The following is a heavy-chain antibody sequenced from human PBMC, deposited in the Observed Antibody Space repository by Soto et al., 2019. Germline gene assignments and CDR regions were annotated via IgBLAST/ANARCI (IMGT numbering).Heavy chain of an antibody. CDR2: IYYSGST. J-gene: IGHJ2*01. D-gene: IGHD2-2*01. Sequence: QVQLQESGPGLVKPSETLSLTCTVSGGSISSYYWSWIRQPPGKGLEWIGYIYYSGSTNYNPSLKSRVTISVDTSKNQFSLKLGSVTAADTAVYYCAREPLGGGVRASCRGCWYFDLWGRGTLVTVSS. V-gene: IGHV4-59*01. CDR3: AREPLGGGVRASCRGCWYFDL. CDR1: GGSISSYY.